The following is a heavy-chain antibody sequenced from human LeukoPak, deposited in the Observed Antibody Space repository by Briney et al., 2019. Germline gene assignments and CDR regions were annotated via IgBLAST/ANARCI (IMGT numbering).Heavy chain of an antibody. Sequence: SETLSLTCTVSGGSISSYYWSWIRQPPGKGLEWIGYIYYSGSTNYNPSLKSRVTISVDTSKNQFSLELSSVTAADTAVYYCARHRLDIAVAGGYDAFDIWGQGTMVTVSS. CDR2: IYYSGST. J-gene: IGHJ3*02. CDR1: GGSISSYY. V-gene: IGHV4-59*01. D-gene: IGHD6-19*01. CDR3: ARHRLDIAVAGGYDAFDI.